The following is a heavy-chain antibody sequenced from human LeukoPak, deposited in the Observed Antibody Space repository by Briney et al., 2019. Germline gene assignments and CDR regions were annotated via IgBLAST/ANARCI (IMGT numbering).Heavy chain of an antibody. CDR2: IVLTGTNR. Sequence: GGSLRRSCAASGFTFSSSGFNWVRQAPGKGLEWGSSIVLTGTNRYYAVSVRGRFTTSRDNAKNSMYLQVDSLREEDTAVYYCATETIGRHYDYWGQGTLLTVSS. V-gene: IGHV3-21*01. D-gene: IGHD1-14*01. CDR1: GFTFSSSG. J-gene: IGHJ4*02. CDR3: ATETIGRHYDY.